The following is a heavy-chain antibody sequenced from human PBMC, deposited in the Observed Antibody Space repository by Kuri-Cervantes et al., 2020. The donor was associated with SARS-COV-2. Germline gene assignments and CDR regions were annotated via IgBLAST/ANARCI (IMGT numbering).Heavy chain of an antibody. CDR2: INPNSGGT. CDR1: GYIFTEYY. J-gene: IGHJ5*02. Sequence: ASVKVSCKASGYIFTEYYMHWVRQAPGQGLEWMGWINPNSGGTNYTQRFQGRVTMTRDTSISTAYMELSRLRSDDTAVYYCARGGRRYSSSQNKHNWFDPWGQGTLVTVSS. V-gene: IGHV1-2*02. CDR3: ARGGRRYSSSQNKHNWFDP. D-gene: IGHD6-6*01.